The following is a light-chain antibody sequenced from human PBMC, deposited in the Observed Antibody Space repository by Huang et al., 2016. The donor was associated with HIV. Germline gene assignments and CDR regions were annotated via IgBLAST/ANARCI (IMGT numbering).Light chain of an antibody. CDR2: AAS. V-gene: IGKV1-8*01. CDR1: QDINNF. J-gene: IGKJ1*01. CDR3: QQYYSYRT. Sequence: AIRMTQSPSSLSASTGDRVNITCRASQDINNFLAWYQKKHGKAPNLLIYAASILETGVPSRFSGSGSGTEFNLSISCLQSEDFATYYCQQYYSYRTFGQGTQVEIK.